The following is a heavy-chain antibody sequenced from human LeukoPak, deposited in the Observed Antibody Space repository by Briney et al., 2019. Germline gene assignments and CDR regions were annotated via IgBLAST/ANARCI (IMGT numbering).Heavy chain of an antibody. CDR1: GFTFNTYA. J-gene: IGHJ4*02. CDR3: APGKFDY. CDR2: IDHNGDIT. V-gene: IGHV3-64D*06. Sequence: GGSLRLSCSASGFTFNTYAMHWVRQAPGKGLEYVSAIDHNGDITYYADSVKGRFTISRDNSENTLYLQMSSLRTEDTALYYCAPGKFDYWGQGTLVTVSS.